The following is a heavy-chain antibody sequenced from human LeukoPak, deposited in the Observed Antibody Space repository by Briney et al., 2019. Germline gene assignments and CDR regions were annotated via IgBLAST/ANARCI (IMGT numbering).Heavy chain of an antibody. CDR2: ISYDGSNK. Sequence: PGGSLRLSCAASGFTFSSYAMHWVRQAPGKGLEWVAVISYDGSNKYYADSVKGRFTISRDNSKNTLYLQMNSLRAEDTAVYYCARYGVPVGYSSSWYYFDYWGQGTLVTVSS. V-gene: IGHV3-30*04. CDR1: GFTFSSYA. J-gene: IGHJ4*02. CDR3: ARYGVPVGYSSSWYYFDY. D-gene: IGHD6-13*01.